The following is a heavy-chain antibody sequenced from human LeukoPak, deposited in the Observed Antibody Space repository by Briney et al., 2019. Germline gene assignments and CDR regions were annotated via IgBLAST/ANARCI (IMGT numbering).Heavy chain of an antibody. CDR1: GGSISSSSYY. Sequence: SETPSLTCTVSGGSISSSSYYWGWIRQPPGKGLEWIGSIYYSGSTYYNPSLKSRVTISVDTSKNQFSLKLSSVTAADTAVYYCARDDQEWLRGFFWGQGTLVTVSS. J-gene: IGHJ4*02. CDR2: IYYSGST. D-gene: IGHD5-12*01. V-gene: IGHV4-39*07. CDR3: ARDDQEWLRGFF.